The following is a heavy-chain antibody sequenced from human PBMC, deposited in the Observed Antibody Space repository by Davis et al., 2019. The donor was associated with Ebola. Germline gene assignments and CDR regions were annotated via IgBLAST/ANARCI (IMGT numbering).Heavy chain of an antibody. D-gene: IGHD6-13*01. CDR3: ARERSSSGDDGRDG. CDR2: IKQDGSEK. J-gene: IGHJ6*02. CDR1: GFTFSSYA. Sequence: PGGSLRLSCAASGFTFSSYAMHWVRQAPGKGLEWVANIKQDGSEKYYVDSVKGRFTISRNNAKNSLYLKMNSMRAEDTAGEDGARERSSSGDDGRDGGGQGTTGT. V-gene: IGHV3-7*01.